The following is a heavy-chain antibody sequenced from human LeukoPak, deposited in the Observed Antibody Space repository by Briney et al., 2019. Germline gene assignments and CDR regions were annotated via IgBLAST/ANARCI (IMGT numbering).Heavy chain of an antibody. CDR3: ARLDSSGWYGGPYFDY. CDR2: IYYSGST. Sequence: SETLSLTCTVSGGSISSYYWGWIRQPPGKGLEWIGSIYYSGSTYYNPSLKSRVTISVDTSKNQFSLKLSSVTAADTAVYYCARLDSSGWYGGPYFDYWGQGTLVTVSS. V-gene: IGHV4-39*01. CDR1: GGSISSYY. J-gene: IGHJ4*02. D-gene: IGHD6-19*01.